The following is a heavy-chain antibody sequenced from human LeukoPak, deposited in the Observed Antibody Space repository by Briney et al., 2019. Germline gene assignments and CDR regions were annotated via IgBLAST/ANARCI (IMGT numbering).Heavy chain of an antibody. V-gene: IGHV1-8*01. J-gene: IGHJ4*02. CDR3: ARVAHRSDCYDY. CDR1: GYTFTSYD. D-gene: IGHD2-15*01. CDR2: MNPNSGNT. Sequence: ASVKVSCKASGYTFTSYDINWVRQATGQGLEWMGWMNPNSGNTGYAQKFQGRVTMTRNTSISTAYMELSSLRSEDTAVYYCARVAHRSDCYDYWGQGTLVTVSS.